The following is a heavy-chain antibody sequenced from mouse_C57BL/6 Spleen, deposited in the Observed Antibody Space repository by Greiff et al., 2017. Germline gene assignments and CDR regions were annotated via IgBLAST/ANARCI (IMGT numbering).Heavy chain of an antibody. CDR2: IDPETGGT. V-gene: IGHV1-15*01. CDR1: GYTFTDYE. J-gene: IGHJ2*01. D-gene: IGHD1-1*01. Sequence: QVQLKQSGAELVRPGASVTLSCKASGYTFTDYEMHWVKQTPVHGLEWIGAIDPETGGTAYNQKFKGKAILTADKSSSTAYMELRSLTSEDSAVDYCTRGYYYGRNYWGQGTTLTVSS. CDR3: TRGYYYGRNY.